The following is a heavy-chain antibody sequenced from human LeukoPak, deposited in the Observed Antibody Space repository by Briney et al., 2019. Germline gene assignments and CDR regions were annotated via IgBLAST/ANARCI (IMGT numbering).Heavy chain of an antibody. V-gene: IGHV3-21*01. J-gene: IGHJ6*02. CDR1: GFTFSSYS. Sequence: AGGSLRLSCAASGFTFSSYSMNWVRQAPGKGLEWVSSISSSSSYIYYADSVKGRFTTSRDNAKNSLYLQMNSLRAEDTAVYYCARAFSAGMDVWGQGTTVTVSS. CDR3: ARAFSAGMDV. CDR2: ISSSSSYI.